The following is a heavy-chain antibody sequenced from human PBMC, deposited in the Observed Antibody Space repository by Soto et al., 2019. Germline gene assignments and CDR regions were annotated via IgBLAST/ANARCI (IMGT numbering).Heavy chain of an antibody. Sequence: EVQLVESGGGLVQPGGSLRLSCAASGFTFSEHYMDWVRQAPGKGLEWIARIRIKPRGYTTEYAASVTGRFTISRDVSQKSLYLQINSLKTEDTAMYFCVTGPDHNTHFYMDVWGNGIMVTVSS. D-gene: IGHD1-1*01. V-gene: IGHV3-72*01. J-gene: IGHJ6*03. CDR3: VTGPDHNTHFYMDV. CDR2: IRIKPRGYTT. CDR1: GFTFSEHY.